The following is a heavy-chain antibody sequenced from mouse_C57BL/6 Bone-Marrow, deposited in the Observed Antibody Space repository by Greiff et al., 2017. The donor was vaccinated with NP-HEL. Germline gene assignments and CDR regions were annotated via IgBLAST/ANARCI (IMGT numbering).Heavy chain of an antibody. D-gene: IGHD1-1*01. CDR3: ARDYGSSWFAY. J-gene: IGHJ3*01. V-gene: IGHV1-55*01. Sequence: QVQLQQPGAELVKPGASVKMSCKASGYTFTSYWITCVKQRPGQGLEWIGDIYPGSGSTNYNEKFKSKATLTVDTSSSTAYMQRSSLTSEDSAVYYCARDYGSSWFAYWGQGTLVTVSA. CDR1: GYTFTSYW. CDR2: IYPGSGST.